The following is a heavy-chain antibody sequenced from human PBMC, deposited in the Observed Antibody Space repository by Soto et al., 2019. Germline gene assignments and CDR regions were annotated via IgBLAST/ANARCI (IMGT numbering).Heavy chain of an antibody. V-gene: IGHV1-69*13. Sequence: GASVKGSCKASGGTFSSYAISWLRQSPGQGLEWMGGIIPIFGTANYAQKFQGRVTITADESTSTAYMELSSLRSEDTAVYYCATGATGYYYGMDVWGQGTTVTVSS. J-gene: IGHJ6*02. CDR1: GGTFSSYA. CDR3: ATGATGYYYGMDV. CDR2: IIPIFGTA. D-gene: IGHD1-26*01.